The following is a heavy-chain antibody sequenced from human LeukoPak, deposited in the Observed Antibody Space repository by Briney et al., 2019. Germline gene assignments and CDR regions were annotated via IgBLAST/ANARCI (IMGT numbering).Heavy chain of an antibody. Sequence: PGGSLRLSCAVSGFTFSSYTMNWVRQAPGKGLEWVANIQQDGSEEVHVDSLKGRLPISRDNAKNSLFLQMNTLRAEDTGVYYCARDPYSSTWSYGMDVWGQGATVTVSS. CDR2: IQQDGSEE. J-gene: IGHJ6*02. V-gene: IGHV3-7*05. CDR1: GFTFSSYT. CDR3: ARDPYSSTWSYGMDV. D-gene: IGHD6-6*01.